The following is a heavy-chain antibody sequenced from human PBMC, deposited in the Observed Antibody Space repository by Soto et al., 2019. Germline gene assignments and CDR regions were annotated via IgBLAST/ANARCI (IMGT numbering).Heavy chain of an antibody. CDR3: ASGIQLWLPLDY. CDR2: ISSSGSTI. J-gene: IGHJ4*02. V-gene: IGHV3-11*01. D-gene: IGHD5-18*01. Sequence: GGSMRLSCAASGFTFSDYYMSWIRQAPGKGLEWVSYISSSGSTIYYADSVKGRFTISRDNAKNSLYLQMNSMRAEDTAVYYCASGIQLWLPLDYWGKGPLATAPS. CDR1: GFTFSDYY.